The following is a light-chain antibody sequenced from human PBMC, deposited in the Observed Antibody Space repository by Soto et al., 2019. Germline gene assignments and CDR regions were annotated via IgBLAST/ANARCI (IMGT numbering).Light chain of an antibody. CDR1: QDISNY. CDR3: QQYDNLLPIT. J-gene: IGKJ5*01. V-gene: IGKV1-33*01. CDR2: DAS. Sequence: DIQMTQSPSSLSASVGDRVTITCQASQDISNYLNWYQQKPGKAPKLLIYDASNLETEVPSRFRGSGSGTDFTFTISSLQPEDIATNYCQQYDNLLPITFDQGTRLEIK.